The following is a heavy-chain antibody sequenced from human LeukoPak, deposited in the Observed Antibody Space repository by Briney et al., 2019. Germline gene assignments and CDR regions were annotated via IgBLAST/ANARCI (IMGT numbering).Heavy chain of an antibody. V-gene: IGHV3-7*03. Sequence: PGGSLRLSCAASGFTFSSYWMNWARQAPGKGLEWVASINHNGNVNYYVDSVKGRFTISRDNAKNSLYLQMSNLRAEDTAVYYCARELWQWRYWGQGTLVTVSS. D-gene: IGHD6-19*01. CDR3: ARELWQWRY. CDR2: INHNGNVN. CDR1: GFTFSSYW. J-gene: IGHJ4*02.